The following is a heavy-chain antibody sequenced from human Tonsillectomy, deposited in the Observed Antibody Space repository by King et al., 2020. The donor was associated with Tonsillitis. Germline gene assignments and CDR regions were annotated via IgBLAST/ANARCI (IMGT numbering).Heavy chain of an antibody. CDR2: ISSSSSTI. CDR3: ARVGYIYFDY. Sequence: VQLVESGGGLVQPGGSLRLSCAASGFTFSSYSMNWVRQAPGKGLEWVSYISSSSSTIYYADSVKGRFTISRDNAKNSLYLQMNSLRAEETAVYYCARVGYIYFDYWGQGTLVTVSS. J-gene: IGHJ4*02. V-gene: IGHV3-48*01. D-gene: IGHD1-1*01. CDR1: GFTFSSYS.